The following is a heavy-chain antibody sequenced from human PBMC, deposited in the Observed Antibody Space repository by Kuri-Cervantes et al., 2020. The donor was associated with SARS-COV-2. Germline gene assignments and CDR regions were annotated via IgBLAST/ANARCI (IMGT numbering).Heavy chain of an antibody. CDR2: INWDGTTT. D-gene: IGHD4-11*01. CDR1: GFTFRHYT. Sequence: GESLKISCATSGFTFRHYTMQWVRQAPGKGLEWVSFINWDGTTTFYADSVKGRFSISRDNSKGSLYLQMDSLKIDDTALYYCAKGDWGYSNCFGALDIWGQGTVVTVSS. J-gene: IGHJ3*02. CDR3: AKGDWGYSNCFGALDI. V-gene: IGHV3-43*01.